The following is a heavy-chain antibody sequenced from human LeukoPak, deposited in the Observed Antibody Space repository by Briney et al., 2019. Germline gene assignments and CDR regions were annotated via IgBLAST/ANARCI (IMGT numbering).Heavy chain of an antibody. CDR1: GGSFSGYY. CDR3: ARDQDSYYDSSGYYDA. V-gene: IGHV4-34*01. D-gene: IGHD3-22*01. J-gene: IGHJ5*02. Sequence: SETLSLTCAVYGGSFSGYYWSWIRQPPGKGLEWIGEINHSGSTNYNPSLKSRVTISVDTSKNQFSLKLSSVTAADTAVYYCARDQDSYYDSSGYYDAWGQGTLVTVSS. CDR2: INHSGST.